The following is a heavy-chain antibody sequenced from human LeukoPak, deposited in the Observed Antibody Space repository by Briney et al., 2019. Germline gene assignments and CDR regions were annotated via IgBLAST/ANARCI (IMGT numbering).Heavy chain of an antibody. J-gene: IGHJ3*02. D-gene: IGHD3-22*01. CDR1: GGSISSYY. CDR2: IYYSGST. CDR3: ARADGNYYVSSGYYKLYHDAFDI. Sequence: SETLSLTCTVSGGSISSYYWSWIRQPPGKGLEWIGYIYYSGSTNYNPSLKSRVTISVDTSKNQFSLKLSSVTAADTAVYYCARADGNYYVSSGYYKLYHDAFDIWGQGTMVTVSS. V-gene: IGHV4-59*01.